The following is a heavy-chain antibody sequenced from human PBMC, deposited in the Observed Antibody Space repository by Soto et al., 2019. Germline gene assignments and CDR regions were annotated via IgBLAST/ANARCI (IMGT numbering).Heavy chain of an antibody. CDR1: GFTFSSYW. Sequence: EVQLVESGGGLVQPGGSLRLSCAASGFTFSSYWMSWVRQAPGKGLEWVANIKQDGSEKYYVDSVKGRFTISRDNAKNSLYLQMNSLRAEDTXXXXXXXXXXTXVTLMXDYWGQGTLV. J-gene: IGHJ4*02. V-gene: IGHV3-7*01. CDR3: XXXXXTXVTLMXDY. CDR2: IKQDGSEK. D-gene: IGHD4-17*01.